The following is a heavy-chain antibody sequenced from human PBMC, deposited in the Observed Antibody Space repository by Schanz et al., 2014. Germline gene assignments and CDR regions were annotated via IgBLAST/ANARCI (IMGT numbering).Heavy chain of an antibody. CDR1: GYIFGSHG. CDR2: INALTGNT. CDR3: ARVHIATYHYNSPGAFDI. J-gene: IGHJ3*02. V-gene: IGHV1-18*01. D-gene: IGHD3-10*01. Sequence: QVQLVQSGAEVKKPGASVKVSCKASGYIFGSHGMTWVRQAPGQGPELMGWINALTGNTQYAQKFQGRVNMTRDTVTTTVHLELTRLRTDDTAIYYCARVHIATYHYNSPGAFDIWGQGTRVTVSS.